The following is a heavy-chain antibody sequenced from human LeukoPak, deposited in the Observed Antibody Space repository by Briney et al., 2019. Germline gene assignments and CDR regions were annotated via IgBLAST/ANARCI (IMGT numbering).Heavy chain of an antibody. CDR1: GFTFSDHY. J-gene: IGHJ4*02. V-gene: IGHV3-72*01. Sequence: GGSLRLSCAASGFTFSDHYMDWVRQAPGKGLEWVGRCRNKANSYTTEYAASVEGRFTISRDDSKNSLYLQMNSLKAEDTAVYYCAEEAGSYGPVVYWGQGTLVTVSS. CDR2: CRNKANSYTT. D-gene: IGHD3-10*01. CDR3: AEEAGSYGPVVY.